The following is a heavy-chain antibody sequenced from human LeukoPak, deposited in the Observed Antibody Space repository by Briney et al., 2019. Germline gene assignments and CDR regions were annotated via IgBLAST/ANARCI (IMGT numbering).Heavy chain of an antibody. Sequence: GSSGKVSRKASGGTFSSYAISWVRQAPGQGLEWMGRIIPIFGTANYAQKFQGRVTITTDESTSTAYMELSSLRSEDTAVYYCARDQVVAGTVPDYWGQGALVTVSS. CDR2: IIPIFGTA. CDR1: GGTFSSYA. J-gene: IGHJ4*02. CDR3: ARDQVVAGTVPDY. V-gene: IGHV1-69*05. D-gene: IGHD6-19*01.